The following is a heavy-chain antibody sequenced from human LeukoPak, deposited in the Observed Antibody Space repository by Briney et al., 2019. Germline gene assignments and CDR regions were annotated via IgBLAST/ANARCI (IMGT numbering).Heavy chain of an antibody. CDR2: INYSGTT. D-gene: IGHD4/OR15-4a*01. J-gene: IGHJ4*02. CDR3: ARLLTTTPAGNYFDH. CDR1: GDSITANNYF. Sequence: SETLSLTCTVSGDSITANNYFWVWTRQPPGKGLEWIGCINYSGTTYYSSSLRSRVTMSVDTSRNQFSLKLSSVTAADTALYSCARLLTTTPAGNYFDHWGQGTLVTVSS. V-gene: IGHV4-39*01.